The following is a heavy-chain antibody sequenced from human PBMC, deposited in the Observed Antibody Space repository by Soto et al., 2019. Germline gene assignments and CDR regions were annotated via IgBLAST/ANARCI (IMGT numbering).Heavy chain of an antibody. J-gene: IGHJ5*02. Sequence: ASVKVSCKASGYTFTSYYMHWVRQAPGQGLEWMGIINPSGGSTSYAQKFQGRVTMTRDTSTSTVYMELSSLRSEDTAVYYCFAVGIAAAGSLDNWFDPWGQGTLVTVSS. D-gene: IGHD6-13*01. CDR1: GYTFTSYY. CDR2: INPSGGST. CDR3: FAVGIAAAGSLDNWFDP. V-gene: IGHV1-46*01.